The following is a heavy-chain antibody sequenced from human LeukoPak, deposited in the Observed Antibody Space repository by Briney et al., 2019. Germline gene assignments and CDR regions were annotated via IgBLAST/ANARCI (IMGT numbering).Heavy chain of an antibody. J-gene: IGHJ4*02. Sequence: GGSLRLSRAASGFTFRSYWMNWVRQAPGKGLEWVANIKEDGSEKYYVDSVKGRFTISRDNAKNSLYLQMNSLRAEDTAVYYCARDRVIDFWGQGTLVTVSS. D-gene: IGHD3-10*01. V-gene: IGHV3-7*04. CDR2: IKEDGSEK. CDR1: GFTFRSYW. CDR3: ARDRVIDF.